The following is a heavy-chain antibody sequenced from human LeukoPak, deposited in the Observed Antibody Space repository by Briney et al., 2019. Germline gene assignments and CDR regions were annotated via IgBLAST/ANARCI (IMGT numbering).Heavy chain of an antibody. Sequence: SETLSLTCAVSGGSISSSNWWSWVRQPPGKGLEWIGEIYHSGSTNYNPSLKSRVTISVDTSKNQFSLKLGSVTAADTAVYYCARRYCSGGSCYWGGFDPWGQGTLVTVSS. CDR1: GGSISSSNW. CDR2: IYHSGST. D-gene: IGHD2-15*01. CDR3: ARRYCSGGSCYWGGFDP. J-gene: IGHJ5*02. V-gene: IGHV4-4*02.